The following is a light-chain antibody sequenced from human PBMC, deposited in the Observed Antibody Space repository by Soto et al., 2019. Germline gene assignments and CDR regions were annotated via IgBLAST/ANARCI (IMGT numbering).Light chain of an antibody. Sequence: DIQMTQSPSSLSASIGDRVTITCRASQSITNYLNWYQQTPGGAPKLLIQKATSLQDGVPLRFSGSGSETEFTLTINSLQPDDSATYYCQQYTLFPWTFGQGTKVDIK. J-gene: IGKJ1*01. CDR3: QQYTLFPWT. CDR2: KAT. V-gene: IGKV1-39*01. CDR1: QSITNY.